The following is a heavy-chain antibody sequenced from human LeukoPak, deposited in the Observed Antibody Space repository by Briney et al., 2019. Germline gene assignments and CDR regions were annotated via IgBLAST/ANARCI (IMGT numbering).Heavy chain of an antibody. V-gene: IGHV3-66*01. D-gene: IGHD3-10*01. Sequence: GGSLRLSCAASGFTFSSYSMNWVRQAPGKGLEWVSGISSGGSADYADSVKGRFTISRDNSKNTLYLQMNSLRAEDTAVYYCARVYGGSGSYPNWFDPWGQGTLVTVSS. J-gene: IGHJ5*02. CDR1: GFTFSSYS. CDR3: ARVYGGSGSYPNWFDP. CDR2: ISSGGSA.